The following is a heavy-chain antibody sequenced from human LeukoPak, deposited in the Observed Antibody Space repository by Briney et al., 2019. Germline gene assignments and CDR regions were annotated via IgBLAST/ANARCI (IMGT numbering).Heavy chain of an antibody. CDR2: IRTSAEGANYA. CDR3: ASDQRYAFDY. J-gene: IGHJ4*02. D-gene: IGHD3-9*01. Sequence: PGGSLRLSCAASGFTFRSYAMSWVRQAPGKGLEWVSNIRTSAEGANYAYYADSVKGRVTISRDDAKNTLYLHMNSLRDDDTAVYYCASDQRYAFDYWGQGILVTVSS. CDR1: GFTFRSYA. V-gene: IGHV3-48*02.